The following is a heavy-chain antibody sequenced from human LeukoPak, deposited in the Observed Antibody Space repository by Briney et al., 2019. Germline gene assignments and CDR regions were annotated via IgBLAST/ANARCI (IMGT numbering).Heavy chain of an antibody. CDR3: SSTRRYFDWLLD. CDR2: IKQDGSEK. V-gene: IGHV3-7*01. Sequence: GGSLRLSCAASGFTFSSYWMSWVRQAPGKGLEGVANIKQDGSEKYYVDSVKGRFTISRDNAKNSLYLQMNSLKAEDTAVYYCSSTRRYFDWLLDWGQGTLVTDSS. J-gene: IGHJ4*02. D-gene: IGHD3-9*01. CDR1: GFTFSSYW.